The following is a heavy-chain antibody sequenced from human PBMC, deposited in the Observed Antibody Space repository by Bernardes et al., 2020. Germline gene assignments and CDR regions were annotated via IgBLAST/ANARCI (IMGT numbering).Heavy chain of an antibody. J-gene: IGHJ4*02. CDR1: GFTFRSYD. V-gene: IGHV3-13*01. CDR3: ARGYSYGLGVDY. Sequence: GGSLRLSCAASGFTFRSYDMHWVRQATGKGLEWVSAIGNTGDTYYLGSVKGRFTISREDGKNSLFLQMNGLRAEDTAVYYCARGYSYGLGVDYWGQGTLVTVSS. D-gene: IGHD5-18*01. CDR2: IGNTGDT.